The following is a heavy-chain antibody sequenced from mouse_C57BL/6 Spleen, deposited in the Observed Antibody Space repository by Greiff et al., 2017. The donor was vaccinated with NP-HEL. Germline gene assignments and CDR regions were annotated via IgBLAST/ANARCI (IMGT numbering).Heavy chain of an antibody. CDR2: IVPVDGAT. J-gene: IGHJ3*01. Sequence: EVQLQQSGAELVKPGASVKLSCTASGFNIKDYYMHWVKQRTEQGLEWIGRIVPVDGATKYAPKFQGKATITADTSANTAYLQLSSLTSEDTAVYYCASSYGFAYWGQGTLVTVSA. CDR3: ASSYGFAY. D-gene: IGHD1-1*01. V-gene: IGHV14-2*01. CDR1: GFNIKDYY.